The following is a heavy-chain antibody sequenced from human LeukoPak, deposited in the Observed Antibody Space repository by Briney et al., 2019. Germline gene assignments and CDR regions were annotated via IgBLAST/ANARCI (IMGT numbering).Heavy chain of an antibody. CDR1: GFTFSSYA. CDR3: ARATGYRLDDAFDI. V-gene: IGHV3-30-3*01. CDR2: ISYDGSNK. Sequence: GGSLRLSCAASGFTFSSYAMHWVRQAPGKGLEWVAVISYDGSNKYYADSVKGRSTISRDNSKNTLYLQMNSLRAEDTAVYYCARATGYRLDDAFDIWGQGTMVTVSS. J-gene: IGHJ3*02. D-gene: IGHD3-16*02.